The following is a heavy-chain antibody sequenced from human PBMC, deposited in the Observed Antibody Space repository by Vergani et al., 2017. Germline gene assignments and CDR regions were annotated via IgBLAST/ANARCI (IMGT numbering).Heavy chain of an antibody. CDR3: ARAGYSSGWPHYYYYGMDV. CDR2: IKQDGSAK. Sequence: EVQLVESGGGLVQPGGSLRLSCAASGFTFSSYWMSWVRQVPGKGLEWVANIKQDGSAKYYVDSVKGRFTISRDNAKNSLYLQMNSLRAEDTAVYYCARAGYSSGWPHYYYYGMDVWSEGTTVTVSS. J-gene: IGHJ6*04. V-gene: IGHV3-7*01. D-gene: IGHD6-19*01. CDR1: GFTFSSYW.